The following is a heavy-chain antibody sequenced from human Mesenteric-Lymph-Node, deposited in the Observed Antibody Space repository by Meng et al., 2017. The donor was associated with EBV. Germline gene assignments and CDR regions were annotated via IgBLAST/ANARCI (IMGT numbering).Heavy chain of an antibody. CDR1: GYTFSDYY. CDR2: IYPKSGIN. J-gene: IGHJ4*02. D-gene: IGHD3-3*01. Sequence: QVQLVQAGAEVKKPGASVNVSCKGSGYTFSDYYIHWVRQAPGQGLEWMGRIYPKSGINHNALKFQGRITMTRDTSISTAYMELSGLRSDDTAVYFCARDISGYYHLQGWGQGTLVTVSS. V-gene: IGHV1-2*06. CDR3: ARDISGYYHLQG.